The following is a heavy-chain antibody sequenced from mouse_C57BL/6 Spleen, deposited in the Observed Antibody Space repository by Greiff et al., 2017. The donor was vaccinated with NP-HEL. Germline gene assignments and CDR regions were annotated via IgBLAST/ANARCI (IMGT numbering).Heavy chain of an antibody. Sequence: QVQLKQPGAELVKPGASVKLSCKASGYTFTSYWMHWVKQRPGRGLEWIGRIDPNSGGTKYNEKFKSKATLTVDKPSSTAYMQLSSLTSEDSAVYYCARDGDYSNYEGAMDYWGQGTSVTVSS. V-gene: IGHV1-72*01. J-gene: IGHJ4*01. D-gene: IGHD2-5*01. CDR3: ARDGDYSNYEGAMDY. CDR1: GYTFTSYW. CDR2: IDPNSGGT.